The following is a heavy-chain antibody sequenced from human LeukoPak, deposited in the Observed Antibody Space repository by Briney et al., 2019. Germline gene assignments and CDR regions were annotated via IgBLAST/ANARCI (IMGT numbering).Heavy chain of an antibody. CDR2: ISYDGSNK. CDR3: ARDWKNVVVPAASPFWFDP. V-gene: IGHV3-30*03. D-gene: IGHD2-2*01. J-gene: IGHJ5*02. Sequence: GGSLRLSCAASGFTFSSYGMHWVRQAPGKGLEWVAVISYDGSNKYYADSVKGRFTISRDNSKNTLYLQMNSLRAEDTAVYYCARDWKNVVVPAASPFWFDPWGQGTLVTVSS. CDR1: GFTFSSYG.